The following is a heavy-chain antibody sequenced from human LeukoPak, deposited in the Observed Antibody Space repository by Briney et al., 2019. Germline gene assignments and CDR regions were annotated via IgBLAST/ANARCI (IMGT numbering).Heavy chain of an antibody. CDR3: AREGVEYASSGYYAWFDP. CDR2: IRQDGSER. J-gene: IGHJ5*02. D-gene: IGHD3-22*01. CDR1: GFTFSTYW. Sequence: PGGSLRLSCAASGFTFSTYWMSWVRQAPGKGLEWVANIRQDGSERKYLDSVKGRFTISRDNAKNSLYLQLNSLRSEDTAVYYCAREGVEYASSGYYAWFDPWGQGTLVTVSS. V-gene: IGHV3-7*05.